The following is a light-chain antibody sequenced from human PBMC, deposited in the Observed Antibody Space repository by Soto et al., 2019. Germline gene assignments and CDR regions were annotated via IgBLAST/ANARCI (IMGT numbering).Light chain of an antibody. V-gene: IGLV2-14*01. CDR1: SSDVGGYDY. Sequence: QSVLTQPASVSGSPGQSITISCTGTSSDVGGYDYVSWYQQHPGKAPKLMISEVSNRHSGVSTRFSGSKSGNTASLTISGLQAEDEVDYYCSSYTTSGTLPVVFGGGTKVTVL. CDR2: EVS. J-gene: IGLJ2*01. CDR3: SSYTTSGTLPVV.